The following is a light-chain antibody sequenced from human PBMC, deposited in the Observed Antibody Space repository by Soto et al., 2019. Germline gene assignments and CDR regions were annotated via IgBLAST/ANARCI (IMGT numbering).Light chain of an antibody. CDR1: QSISSW. J-gene: IGKJ1*01. Sequence: DIQMTQSPSTLSASVGDRVTITCRASQSISSWLAWYQQKPGTAPNLLIYKASTLQSGVPSRFSGSGSGTEFTLTISSLQPDDSATSYCQQYNDNWTFGQGTKV. CDR3: QQYNDNWT. CDR2: KAS. V-gene: IGKV1-5*03.